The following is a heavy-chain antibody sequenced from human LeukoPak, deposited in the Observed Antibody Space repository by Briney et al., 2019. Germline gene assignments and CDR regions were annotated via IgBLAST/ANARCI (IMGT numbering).Heavy chain of an antibody. Sequence: GGSLRLSCAAYGFTFNYNGMNWVRQAPGKGLEGVAFISYDGANKYYTESVRGRFTISRHNSKNTLYLQMNSLRPEDTAVYYCAKDWGGDYGDYAGDYWGQGTLVTVSS. V-gene: IGHV3-30*18. CDR2: ISYDGANK. CDR3: AKDWGGDYGDYAGDY. J-gene: IGHJ4*02. D-gene: IGHD4-17*01. CDR1: GFTFNYNG.